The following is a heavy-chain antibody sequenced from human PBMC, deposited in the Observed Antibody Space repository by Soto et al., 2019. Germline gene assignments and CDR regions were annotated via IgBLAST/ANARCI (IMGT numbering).Heavy chain of an antibody. CDR1: GYRFATYW. CDR2: IYPGDSDI. Sequence: PGESLKISCRGSGYRFATYWIGWVRQMPGKGLEWMGIIYPGDSDIRYSPSFQGQVTISADNSITTAYLHWRSLKASDTAIYYCARVSWEFVDPYHFDFWGQGTQVTVSS. V-gene: IGHV5-51*03. CDR3: ARVSWEFVDPYHFDF. D-gene: IGHD3-10*01. J-gene: IGHJ4*02.